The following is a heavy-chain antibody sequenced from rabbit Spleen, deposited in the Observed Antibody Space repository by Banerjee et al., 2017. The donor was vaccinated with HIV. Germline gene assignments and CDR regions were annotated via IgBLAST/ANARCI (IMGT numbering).Heavy chain of an antibody. J-gene: IGHJ2*01. CDR3: ASSEGFPYYTGYVYFDSFDP. CDR1: GFSFSSYYC. D-gene: IGHD6-1*01. V-gene: IGHV1S45*01. Sequence: QEQVVESGGDLVKPGASLTLTCTASGFSFSSYYCMCWVRQAPGKGPEWIACIYTGSGGSTFYASWAKGRFTSSKASSTTGTLQMTSLTAADTATYFCASSEGFPYYTGYVYFDSFDPWGPGTLVTVS. CDR2: IYTGSGGST.